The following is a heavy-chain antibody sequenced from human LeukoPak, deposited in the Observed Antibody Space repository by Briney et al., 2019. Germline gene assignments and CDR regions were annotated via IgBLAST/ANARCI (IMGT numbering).Heavy chain of an antibody. CDR2: INSDGSRT. D-gene: IGHD4-17*01. CDR3: AREGMTTTGSFDY. V-gene: IGHV3-74*01. Sequence: GGSLRLSCAASGFTFSSYWMHWVRQAPGKGLMWVSRINSDGSRTTYADSVRGRFTISRDNAKSTLYLQMNSLRAEDTAVYYCAREGMTTTGSFDYWGQGTLVTVSS. J-gene: IGHJ4*02. CDR1: GFTFSSYW.